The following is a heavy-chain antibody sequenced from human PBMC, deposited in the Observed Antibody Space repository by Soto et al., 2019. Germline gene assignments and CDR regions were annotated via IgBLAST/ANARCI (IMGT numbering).Heavy chain of an antibody. CDR2: IVVGSGNT. J-gene: IGHJ6*02. CDR3: AAGYCSGGSCYATVYGMDV. Sequence: ASVKVSCKASGFTFTSSAVQWVRQARGQRLEWIGWIVVGSGNTNYAQKFQERVTITRDMSTSTAYMELSSLRSEDTAVYYCAAGYCSGGSCYATVYGMDVWGQGTTVTVSS. D-gene: IGHD2-15*01. V-gene: IGHV1-58*01. CDR1: GFTFTSSA.